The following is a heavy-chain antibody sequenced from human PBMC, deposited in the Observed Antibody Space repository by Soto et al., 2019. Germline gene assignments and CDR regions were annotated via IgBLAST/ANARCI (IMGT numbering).Heavy chain of an antibody. D-gene: IGHD3-10*01. CDR3: ARGLDYGSGSRAYYYGMDV. Sequence: SETLSLTCAVYGGSFSGYYWSWIRQPPGKGLEWIGEINHSGSTNYNPSLKSRVTISVDTSKNQFSLKLSSVTAADTAVYYCARGLDYGSGSRAYYYGMDVWGQGTTVTVSS. J-gene: IGHJ6*02. CDR1: GGSFSGYY. V-gene: IGHV4-34*01. CDR2: INHSGST.